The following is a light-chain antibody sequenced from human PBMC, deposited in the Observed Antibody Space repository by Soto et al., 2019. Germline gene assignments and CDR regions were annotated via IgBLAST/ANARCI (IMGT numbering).Light chain of an antibody. CDR1: NIGSKS. CDR3: QVWDSSSDRYVV. CDR2: DDS. V-gene: IGLV3-21*02. Sequence: SYELTQPPSVAVAPGQTARITCGGNNIGSKSVHWYQQKPGQAPVLVVYDDSERPSGIPERFSGSNSGNTATLTISRVEAGDEADYYCQVWDSSSDRYVVFGGGTKLTVL. J-gene: IGLJ2*01.